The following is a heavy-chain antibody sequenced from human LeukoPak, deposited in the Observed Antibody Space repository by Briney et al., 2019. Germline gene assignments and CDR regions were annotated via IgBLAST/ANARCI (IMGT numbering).Heavy chain of an antibody. V-gene: IGHV3-15*01. CDR3: TTEYDFWSGYDPYNWFDP. CDR2: IKSKTDGGTT. J-gene: IGHJ5*02. CDR1: GFTFSNSW. Sequence: GGSLRLSCAASGFTFSNSWMSWVRQAPGKGLEWVGRIKSKTDGGTTDYAAPVKGRFTISRDDSKNTLYLQMNSLKTEDTAVYYCTTEYDFWSGYDPYNWFDPWGQGTLVTVSS. D-gene: IGHD3-3*01.